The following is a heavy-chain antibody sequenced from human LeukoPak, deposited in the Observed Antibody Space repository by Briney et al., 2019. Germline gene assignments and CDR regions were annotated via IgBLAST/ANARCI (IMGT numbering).Heavy chain of an antibody. CDR2: IYYSGST. Sequence: PSETLSLTCTVSGGSISSGDYYWSWIRQPPGKGLGWIGYIYYSGSTYYNPSLKSRVTISVDTSKNQFSLKLSSVTAADTAVYYCARAVIAWGLPQWYGDYPWWYFDLWGRGTLVTVSS. CDR1: GGSISSGDYY. J-gene: IGHJ2*01. CDR3: ARAVIAWGLPQWYGDYPWWYFDL. D-gene: IGHD4-17*01. V-gene: IGHV4-30-4*01.